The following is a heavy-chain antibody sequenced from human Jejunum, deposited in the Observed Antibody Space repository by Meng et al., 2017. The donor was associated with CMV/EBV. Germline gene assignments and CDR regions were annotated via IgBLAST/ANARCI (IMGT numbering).Heavy chain of an antibody. Sequence: TFSRYEISWVRQAPGQGLEWMGWINAYNGNTKYAQRFQGRVTMTTDTSTSTAYMEVRSLTSDDTAVYYCARVIMFGGVVVTRYYFEYWGQGTLVTVSS. CDR2: INAYNGNT. CDR3: ARVIMFGGVVVTRYYFEY. V-gene: IGHV1-18*01. D-gene: IGHD3-16*02. J-gene: IGHJ4*02. CDR1: TFSRYE.